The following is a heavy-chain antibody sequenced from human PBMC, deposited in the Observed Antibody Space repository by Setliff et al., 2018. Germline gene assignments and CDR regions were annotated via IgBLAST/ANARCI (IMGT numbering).Heavy chain of an antibody. CDR2: IYYSGST. D-gene: IGHD3-3*01. Sequence: ETLSLTCTVTGGSISSSSYYWGWIRQPPGKGLEWIGSIYYSGSTYYNPSLKSRVTISVDTSKNQFSLKLSSVAAADTAVYYCARRETYYNFWSGYYAYWGQGTLVTVSS. J-gene: IGHJ4*02. CDR1: GGSISSSSYY. CDR3: ARRETYYNFWSGYYAY. V-gene: IGHV4-39*07.